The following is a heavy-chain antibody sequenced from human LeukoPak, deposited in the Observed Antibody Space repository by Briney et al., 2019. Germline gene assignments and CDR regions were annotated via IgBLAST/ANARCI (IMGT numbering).Heavy chain of an antibody. D-gene: IGHD3-22*01. CDR1: GGTFSSYA. V-gene: IGHV1-69*13. CDR3: ARDSYYYDSSQGY. Sequence: SVKVSCKASGGTFSSYAISWVRQAPGQGLEWMGGIIPIFGTANYAQKFQGRVTITADESTSTAYMELSSLRSEDTAVYYCARDSYYYDSSQGYRGQGTLVTVSS. J-gene: IGHJ4*02. CDR2: IIPIFGTA.